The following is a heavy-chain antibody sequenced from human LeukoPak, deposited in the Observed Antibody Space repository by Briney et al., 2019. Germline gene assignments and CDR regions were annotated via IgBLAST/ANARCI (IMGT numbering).Heavy chain of an antibody. Sequence: GGSLRLSCAASGFTFSDYYMNWIRQAPGKGLEWLSYISSSGGSIYYADSVKGRFTISRDNAKNSLYLQMNSLRAEDTAVYYCARAYDTSGYYHAFDYWGQGTLVTVS. CDR3: ARAYDTSGYYHAFDY. J-gene: IGHJ4*02. CDR2: ISSSGGSI. D-gene: IGHD3-22*01. V-gene: IGHV3-11*01. CDR1: GFTFSDYY.